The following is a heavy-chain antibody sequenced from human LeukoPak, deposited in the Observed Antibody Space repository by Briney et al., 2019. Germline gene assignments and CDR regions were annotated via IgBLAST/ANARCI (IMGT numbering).Heavy chain of an antibody. J-gene: IGHJ4*02. CDR2: IVVGSGNT. CDR3: AGTPWFGELTLDY. D-gene: IGHD3-10*01. V-gene: IGHV1-58*02. CDR1: GFTFTSST. Sequence: SVKVSCKASGFTFTSSTIQWVRQARGQRLEWIGRIVVGSGNTNYAQKFQERVIITRDMSTTTVYMELSSLRSEDTAVYYCAGTPWFGELTLDYWGQGTLVTVSS.